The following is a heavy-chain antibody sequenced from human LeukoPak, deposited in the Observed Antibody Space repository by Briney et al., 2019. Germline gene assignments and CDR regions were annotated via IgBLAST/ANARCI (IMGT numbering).Heavy chain of an antibody. CDR2: ISSNGGST. V-gene: IGHV3-64D*09. Sequence: PGGSLRLSCAASGFTFSSYAMHWVRQAPGKGLEYVSAISSNGGSTYYADSVKGRFTISRGNSKNTLYLQTSSLRAEDTAVYYCVGSGRRSGSPDYWGQGTLVTVSS. D-gene: IGHD1-26*01. CDR1: GFTFSSYA. CDR3: VGSGRRSGSPDY. J-gene: IGHJ4*02.